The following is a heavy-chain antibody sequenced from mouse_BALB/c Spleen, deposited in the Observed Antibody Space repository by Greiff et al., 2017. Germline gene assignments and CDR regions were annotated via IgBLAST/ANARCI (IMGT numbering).Heavy chain of an antibody. J-gene: IGHJ4*01. CDR1: GYTFTSYW. CDR2: INPSTGYT. V-gene: IGHV1-7*01. Sequence: QVHVKQSGAELAKPGASVKMSCKASGYTFTSYWMHWVKQRPGQGLEWIGYINPSTGYTEYNQKFKDKATLTADKSSSTAYMQLSSLTSEDSAVYYCARIYYYGSSSHYYAMDYWGQGTSVTVSS. D-gene: IGHD1-1*01. CDR3: ARIYYYGSSSHYYAMDY.